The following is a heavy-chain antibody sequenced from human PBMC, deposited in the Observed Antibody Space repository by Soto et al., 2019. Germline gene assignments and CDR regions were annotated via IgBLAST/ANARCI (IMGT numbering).Heavy chain of an antibody. Sequence: GESLKISCKGSGYSFTSYWISWVRQMPGKGLEWMGRIDPSDSYTNYSPSFQGHVTISADKSISTAYLQWSSLEASDTAMYYCARHPKSKALDYGMDVWGQGTKGIVSS. J-gene: IGHJ6*02. D-gene: IGHD1-1*01. CDR2: IDPSDSYT. V-gene: IGHV5-10-1*01. CDR3: ARHPKSKALDYGMDV. CDR1: GYSFTSYW.